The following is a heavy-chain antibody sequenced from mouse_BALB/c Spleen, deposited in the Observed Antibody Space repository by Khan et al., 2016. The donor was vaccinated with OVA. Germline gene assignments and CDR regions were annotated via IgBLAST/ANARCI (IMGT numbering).Heavy chain of an antibody. CDR1: GFSLSRYN. J-gene: IGHJ4*01. D-gene: IGHD2-14*01. CDR2: IWGGGGT. V-gene: IGHV2-6-4*01. Sequence: QVQLKQSGPGLVAPSQSLSITCTVSGFSLSRYNIHWVRQPPGKGLEWLGMIWGGGGTDYNSTLKSRLSIRKDNSKSQVLLKMNSLQTDDTAMYYCARAYYRYDGYYAMDYWGQVTSVTVSS. CDR3: ARAYYRYDGYYAMDY.